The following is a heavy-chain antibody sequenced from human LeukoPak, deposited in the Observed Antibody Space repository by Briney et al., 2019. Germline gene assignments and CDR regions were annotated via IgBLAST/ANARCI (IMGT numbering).Heavy chain of an antibody. CDR1: GYTFTTYG. J-gene: IGHJ4*02. D-gene: IGHD6-19*01. Sequence: ASVMVSFKASGYTFTTYGITWVGQARAQGGERMGWISAYNGNTKYTQKFQGRVTMTTDTSTSTAYLELRSLRSDDTAVYYCARAGGAVADQFDYSGQGTLVTVSS. CDR3: ARAGGAVADQFDY. V-gene: IGHV1-18*04. CDR2: ISAYNGNT.